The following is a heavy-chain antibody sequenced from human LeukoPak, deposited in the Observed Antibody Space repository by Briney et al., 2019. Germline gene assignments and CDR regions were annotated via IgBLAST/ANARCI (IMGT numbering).Heavy chain of an antibody. CDR1: GGSFGGYY. J-gene: IGHJ4*02. Sequence: PSETLSLTCAVYGGSFGGYYWNWIRQPPGKGLEGIGEINHSGNTNYNPSLKRRVTISLDTSKNQCSLKLTSVTAADTAVYYCARDRYNWNGEDYWGQGTLVTVSS. V-gene: IGHV4-34*01. CDR3: ARDRYNWNGEDY. CDR2: INHSGNT. D-gene: IGHD1-20*01.